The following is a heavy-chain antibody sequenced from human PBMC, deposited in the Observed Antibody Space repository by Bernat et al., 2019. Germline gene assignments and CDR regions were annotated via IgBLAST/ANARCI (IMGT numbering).Heavy chain of an antibody. D-gene: IGHD3-22*01. Sequence: QVQLQESGPGLVKPSETLSLTCTVSGGSISSYYWSWIRQPPGKGLEWIGYIYYSGSTNYNPSLKSRVTISVDTSKNQFSLKLSSVTAADTAVYYCAAYYYDSSGYAFFQNINDYWGQGTLVTVSS. CDR1: GGSISSYY. CDR3: AAYYYDSSGYAFFQNINDY. V-gene: IGHV4-59*08. J-gene: IGHJ4*02. CDR2: IYYSGST.